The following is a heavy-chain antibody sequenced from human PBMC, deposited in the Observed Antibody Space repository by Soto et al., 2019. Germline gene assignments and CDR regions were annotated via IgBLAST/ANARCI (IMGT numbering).Heavy chain of an antibody. J-gene: IGHJ6*02. Sequence: EVQLVESRGGLVQPGGSLRLSCAASGFTFSSYWMHWVRQAPGKGLVWVSRINSDGSSTCYADSVKGRLTISRENAKNTLYLQMNSLRAKDTAVYYCARGPEDIVVVVAAAHTPPCRMDVWGQGTTVIVSS. CDR1: GFTFSSYW. CDR2: INSDGSST. CDR3: ARGPEDIVVVVAAAHTPPCRMDV. V-gene: IGHV3-74*01. D-gene: IGHD2-15*01.